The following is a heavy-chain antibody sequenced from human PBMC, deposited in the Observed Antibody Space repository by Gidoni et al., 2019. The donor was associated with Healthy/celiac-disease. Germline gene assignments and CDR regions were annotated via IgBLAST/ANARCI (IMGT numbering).Heavy chain of an antibody. CDR2: IIPIFGTA. D-gene: IGHD3-10*01. CDR3: ARAKGKNLGSTMVRGVLLYYYMDV. J-gene: IGHJ6*03. CDR1: GGTFSSYA. V-gene: IGHV1-69*01. Sequence: QVQLVQSGAEVKKPGSSVTVSCKASGGTFSSYAISWVRQAPGQGLEWMGGIIPIFGTANYAQKFQGRVTITADESTSTAYMELSSLRSEDTAVYYCARAKGKNLGSTMVRGVLLYYYMDVWGKGTTVTVSS.